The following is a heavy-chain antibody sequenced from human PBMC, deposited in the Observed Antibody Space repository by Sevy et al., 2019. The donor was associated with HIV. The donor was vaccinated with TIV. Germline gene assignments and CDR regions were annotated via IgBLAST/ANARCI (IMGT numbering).Heavy chain of an antibody. J-gene: IGHJ4*02. CDR1: GYTLTEFG. CDR2: FDPEDDET. D-gene: IGHD3-22*01. CDR3: ATTKDCYETSGYPVDY. V-gene: IGHV1-24*01. Sequence: ASVKVSCKVSGYTLTEFGMHWVRQAPGEGLEWMGSFDPEDDETMYAQKFHGRLTLTEDTSTDTAYMELSSLSFEDTDVYYCATTKDCYETSGYPVDYWGQGTLVTVSS.